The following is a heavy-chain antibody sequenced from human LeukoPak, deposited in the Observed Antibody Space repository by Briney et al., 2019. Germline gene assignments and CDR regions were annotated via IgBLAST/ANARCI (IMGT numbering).Heavy chain of an antibody. CDR3: ARASSAEMEYYYYYMDV. J-gene: IGHJ6*03. CDR2: MNPNSGNT. D-gene: IGHD3-22*01. CDR1: GYTFTSYD. V-gene: IGHV1-8*01. Sequence: ASVKVSCKASGYTFTSYDINWVRQATGQGLEWMGWMNPNSGNTGYAQKFQGRATMTRNTSISTAYMELSSLRSEDRAVYYCARASSAEMEYYYYYMDVWGKGTTVTVSS.